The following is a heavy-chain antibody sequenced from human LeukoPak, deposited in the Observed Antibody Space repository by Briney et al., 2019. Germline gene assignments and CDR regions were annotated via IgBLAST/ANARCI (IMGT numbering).Heavy chain of an antibody. CDR3: ADYYYDSSGYYPEYFQH. V-gene: IGHV3-23*01. Sequence: GGSLRLSCAASGFTFSSYAMSWVRQAPGKGLEWVSAISGSGGSTYYADSVKGRFTISRDNSKNTLYLQMNSLRAEGTAVYYCADYYYDSSGYYPEYFQHWGQGTLVTVSS. D-gene: IGHD3-22*01. J-gene: IGHJ1*01. CDR1: GFTFSSYA. CDR2: ISGSGGST.